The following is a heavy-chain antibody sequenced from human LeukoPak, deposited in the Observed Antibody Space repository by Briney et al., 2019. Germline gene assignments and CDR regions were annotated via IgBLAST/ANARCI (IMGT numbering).Heavy chain of an antibody. J-gene: IGHJ4*02. CDR3: ARDYTNDY. CDR1: GLTFSSYS. V-gene: IGHV3-48*02. D-gene: IGHD4-11*01. CDR2: ISSRSTTI. Sequence: GGSLSLSCAASGLTFSSYSMNWVRQAAGKGLEWVSYISSRSTTIYYAASVQGRFTISRDNAKNSLYLQMNSLRDEDTAMYYCARDYTNDYWGQGTLVTVSS.